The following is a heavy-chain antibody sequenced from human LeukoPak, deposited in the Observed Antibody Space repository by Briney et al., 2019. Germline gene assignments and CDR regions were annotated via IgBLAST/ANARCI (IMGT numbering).Heavy chain of an antibody. Sequence: VASVKVSCKASGGTFSSYAISWVRQAPGQGLEWMGGIIPIFGTANYAQKFQGRVTITTDESTSTAYMELSSLRSEDTAVYYCARRAAGENWFDPWGQGTLVTVSS. V-gene: IGHV1-69*05. CDR1: GGTFSSYA. CDR2: IIPIFGTA. D-gene: IGHD6-13*01. J-gene: IGHJ5*02. CDR3: ARRAAGENWFDP.